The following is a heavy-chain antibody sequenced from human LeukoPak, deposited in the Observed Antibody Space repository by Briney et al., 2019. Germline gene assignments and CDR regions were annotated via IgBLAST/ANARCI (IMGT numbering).Heavy chain of an antibody. Sequence: ASVKVSCKASGYTFTSYGISWVRQAPGQGPEWMGWISAYNGNTNYAQKLQGRVTMTTDTSTSTAYMELRSLRSDDTAVYYCARSEYSSSSLEIDYWGQGTLVTVSS. CDR2: ISAYNGNT. J-gene: IGHJ4*02. CDR3: ARSEYSSSSLEIDY. D-gene: IGHD6-6*01. CDR1: GYTFTSYG. V-gene: IGHV1-18*01.